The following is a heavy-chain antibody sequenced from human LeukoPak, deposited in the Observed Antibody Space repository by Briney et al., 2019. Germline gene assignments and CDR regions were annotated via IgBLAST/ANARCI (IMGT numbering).Heavy chain of an antibody. V-gene: IGHV3-48*04. D-gene: IGHD3-9*01. CDR2: ISSSGSTI. Sequence: QTGGSLRLSCAASGFTFSSYWMSWVRQAPGKGLEWVSYISSSGSTIYYADSVKGRFTISRDNAKNSLYLQMNSLRAEDTAVYYCARDRVTYYDILTGAYYFDYWGQGTLVTVSS. J-gene: IGHJ4*02. CDR3: ARDRVTYYDILTGAYYFDY. CDR1: GFTFSSYW.